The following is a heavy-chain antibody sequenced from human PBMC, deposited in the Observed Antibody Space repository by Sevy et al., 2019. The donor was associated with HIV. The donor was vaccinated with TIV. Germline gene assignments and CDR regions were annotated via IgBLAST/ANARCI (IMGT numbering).Heavy chain of an antibody. D-gene: IGHD2-8*01. J-gene: IGHJ4*02. V-gene: IGHV3-30*04. Sequence: GGSLRLSCATSGFSFSQYAFHWVRQAPGKGLDWVSFISYDGSYKKYADSVKGRFTISRDNSRNTLYLQMNSLRFDDTAVYYCARIAVTYRTNDCYHRFDYWGQGALVTVSS. CDR3: ARIAVTYRTNDCYHRFDY. CDR1: GFSFSQYA. CDR2: ISYDGSYK.